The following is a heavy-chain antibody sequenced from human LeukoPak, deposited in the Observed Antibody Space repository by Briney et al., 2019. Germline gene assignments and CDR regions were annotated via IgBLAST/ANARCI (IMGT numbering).Heavy chain of an antibody. CDR2: ISYDGSNK. Sequence: GGSLRLSCAASGFTFSSYSMNWVRQAPGKGLEWVAVISYDGSNKYYADSVKGRFTISRDNSKNTLYLQMNSLRAEDTAVYYCAKELEDYGDYEYFDYWGQGTLVTVSS. CDR1: GFTFSSYS. V-gene: IGHV3-30*18. D-gene: IGHD4-17*01. J-gene: IGHJ4*02. CDR3: AKELEDYGDYEYFDY.